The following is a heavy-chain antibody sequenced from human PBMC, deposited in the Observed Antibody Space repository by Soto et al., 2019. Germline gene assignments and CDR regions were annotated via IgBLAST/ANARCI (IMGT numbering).Heavy chain of an antibody. V-gene: IGHV1-69*13. D-gene: IGHD3-10*01. CDR2: IIPIFGTA. CDR1: GGTFSSYA. CDR3: ASLWFGELRSGYYYYGMDV. Sequence: ASVKVSCKASGGTFSSYAISWVRQAPGQGLEWMGGIIPIFGTANYAQKFQGRVTITADESTSTAYMELSSLRSEDTAVYYCASLWFGELRSGYYYYGMDVWGQGTTVTVSS. J-gene: IGHJ6*02.